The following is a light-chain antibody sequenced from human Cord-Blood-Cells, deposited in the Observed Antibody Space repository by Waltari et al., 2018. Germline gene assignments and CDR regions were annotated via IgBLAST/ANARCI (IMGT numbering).Light chain of an antibody. CDR1: SSDVGGYND. Sequence: QSALTQPASVSGSPGQSITISCTGTSSDVGGYNDVSWYQQHPGKAPKLVSYDVSTRPAGVSHRFSGSKCGNTASLSISGLQAEDEADYYCSSYTSGSIVVFGGGTKQTVL. J-gene: IGLJ2*01. CDR2: DVS. CDR3: SSYTSGSIVV. V-gene: IGLV2-14*01.